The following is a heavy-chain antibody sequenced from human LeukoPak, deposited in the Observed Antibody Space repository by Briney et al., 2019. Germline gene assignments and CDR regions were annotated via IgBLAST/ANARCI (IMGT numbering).Heavy chain of an antibody. J-gene: IGHJ4*02. CDR2: AYDTGST. CDR3: ARIVGSEGYSSGWYDY. Sequence: PSETLSLTCTVSGDSISAGNYYWSWIRQPAGKGLEWVGRAYDTGSTWHSPSLKDRVTISMDTSRNQFSLNLNSVTAADTAVYFCARIVGSEGYSSGWYDYWGPGILVTVSS. V-gene: IGHV4-61*02. CDR1: GDSISAGNYY. D-gene: IGHD6-19*01.